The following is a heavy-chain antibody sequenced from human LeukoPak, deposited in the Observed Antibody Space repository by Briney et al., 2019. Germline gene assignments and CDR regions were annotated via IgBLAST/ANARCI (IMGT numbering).Heavy chain of an antibody. J-gene: IGHJ3*02. D-gene: IGHD6-6*01. V-gene: IGHV3-7*01. Sequence: PGGSLRLSCAASGFTFSSYWMSWVRQAPGKGLEWVANIKQDGSEKYYVDSVKGRFTISRDNAKNSLYLQMNSLRAEDTAVYYCALSIAARLWGAFDIWGQGTMVTVSS. CDR2: IKQDGSEK. CDR3: ALSIAARLWGAFDI. CDR1: GFTFSSYW.